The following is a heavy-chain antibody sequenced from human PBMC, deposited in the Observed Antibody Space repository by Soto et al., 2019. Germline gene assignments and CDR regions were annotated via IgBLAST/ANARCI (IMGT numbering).Heavy chain of an antibody. CDR1: GFTFSIYA. CDR3: AKDLLLHDYGWPSYRYEAFDM. Sequence: EVQLLESGGVLVQPGGSLRLSCAASGFTFSIYAMSWVRQAPGKGLQWVSTISGSASSTYYADSVKGRFPLSTDNSKHKLYLHMNYLRAEDKALYYCAKDLLLHDYGWPSYRYEAFDMWGQGTMVT. CDR2: ISGSASST. V-gene: IGHV3-23*01. J-gene: IGHJ3*02. D-gene: IGHD3-16*02.